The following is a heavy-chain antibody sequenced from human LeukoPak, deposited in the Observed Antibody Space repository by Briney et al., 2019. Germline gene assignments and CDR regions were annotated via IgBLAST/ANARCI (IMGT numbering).Heavy chain of an antibody. V-gene: IGHV1-18*04. CDR2: ISTYNGNT. CDR3: ARRSSGGGFDY. J-gene: IGHJ4*02. D-gene: IGHD3-22*01. Sequence: GASEKVSCKASGYTFTTYDISWVRQAPGQGLEWMGWISTYNGNTNYAQNLQGRVTTTTDTSTSSAFMELRSLRSDDTAVYYCARRSSGGGFDYWGQGTLVTVSS. CDR1: GYTFTTYD.